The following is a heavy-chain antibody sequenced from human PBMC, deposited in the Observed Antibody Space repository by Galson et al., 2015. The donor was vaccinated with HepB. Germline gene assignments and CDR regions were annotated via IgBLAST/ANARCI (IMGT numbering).Heavy chain of an antibody. CDR1: GFTFSSYA. CDR3: ARGGWGIAAAGTD. V-gene: IGHV3-30*04. CDR2: ISYDGSNK. Sequence: SLRLSCAASGFTFSSYAMHWVRQAPGKGLEWVAVISYDGSNKYYADSVKGRFTISRDNSKNTLYLQMNSLRAEDTAVYYCARGGWGIAAAGTDWGQGTLVTVSS. D-gene: IGHD6-13*01. J-gene: IGHJ4*02.